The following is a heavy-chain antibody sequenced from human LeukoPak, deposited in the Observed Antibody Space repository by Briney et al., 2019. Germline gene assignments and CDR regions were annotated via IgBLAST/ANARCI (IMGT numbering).Heavy chain of an antibody. Sequence: PGGSLRLSCAASGFTFSSYWMSWVRQAPGKGLEWVVNIKQDGSEKHYVDSVKGRFTISRDNAKNSLYLQMNSLRAEDTAVYYCARGRDYGDSGDYWGQGTLVTVSS. J-gene: IGHJ4*02. CDR1: GFTFSSYW. D-gene: IGHD4-17*01. CDR2: IKQDGSEK. CDR3: ARGRDYGDSGDY. V-gene: IGHV3-7*03.